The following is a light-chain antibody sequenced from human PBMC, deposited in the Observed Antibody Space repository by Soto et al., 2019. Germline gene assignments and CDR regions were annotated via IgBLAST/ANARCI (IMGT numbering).Light chain of an antibody. CDR2: QVT. J-gene: IGLJ1*01. CDR3: NSYSSTNFYV. CDR1: FSDIAVFNY. V-gene: IGLV2-14*01. Sequence: LAQPASVSGSTGQSITISCTGSFSDIAVFNYVSWYQQYPGRAPKLLIYQVTSRASGVSHRFSGSNSGNTASLTISGLQPEDEAEYYCNSYSSTNFYVFGTGTKVTVL.